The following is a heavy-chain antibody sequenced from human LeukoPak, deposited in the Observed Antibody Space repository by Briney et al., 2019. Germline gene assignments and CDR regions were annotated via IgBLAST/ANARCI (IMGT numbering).Heavy chain of an antibody. CDR1: GYTFTCYY. Sequence: ASVKVSCKASGYTFTCYYMHWVRQAPGQGLEWMGWINPNSGGTNYAQKFQGRVTMTRDTSISTAYMELSRLRSDDTAVYYCARARYYDSSGYYGPTDYWGQGTLVTVSS. D-gene: IGHD3-22*01. J-gene: IGHJ4*02. V-gene: IGHV1-2*02. CDR3: ARARYYDSSGYYGPTDY. CDR2: INPNSGGT.